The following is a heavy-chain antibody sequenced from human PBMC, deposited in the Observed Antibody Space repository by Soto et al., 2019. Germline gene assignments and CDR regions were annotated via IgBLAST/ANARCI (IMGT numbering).Heavy chain of an antibody. CDR2: INAGNGNT. D-gene: IGHD3-3*01. J-gene: IGHJ6*02. Sequence: GASVKVTCKASGYTFTSYAMHWVRQAPGQRLEWMGWINAGNGNTKYSQKFQGRVTITRDTSASTAYMELSSLRSEDTAVYYCARGFLTIFGVASQSHYYGMDVWGQGTTVTVSS. V-gene: IGHV1-3*01. CDR1: GYTFTSYA. CDR3: ARGFLTIFGVASQSHYYGMDV.